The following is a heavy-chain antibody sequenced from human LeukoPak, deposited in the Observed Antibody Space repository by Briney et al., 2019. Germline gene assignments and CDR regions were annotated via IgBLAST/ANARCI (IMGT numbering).Heavy chain of an antibody. CDR3: ARGVEPLAANTLAY. J-gene: IGHJ4*02. CDR1: GFTVITDD. Sequence: GGSLRLSCAASGFTVITDDMTWVRQAPGKGLEWVSVLYSDGNTKYADSAQGRFTISRDNSKNTLYLEMNSLSPDDTAVYYCARGVEPLAANTLAYWGQGTLVTVSS. CDR2: LYSDGNT. D-gene: IGHD1-14*01. V-gene: IGHV3-53*01.